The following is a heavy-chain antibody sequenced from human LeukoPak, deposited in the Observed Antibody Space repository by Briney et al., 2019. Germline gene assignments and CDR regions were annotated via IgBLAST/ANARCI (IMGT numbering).Heavy chain of an antibody. D-gene: IGHD3-22*01. CDR1: GGSFSGYY. CDR3: ARAGDSSGYCDS. CDR2: INHSGST. Sequence: SETLSLTCAVYGGSFSGYYWSWIRQPPGKGLEWIGEINHSGSTNYSPSLKSRGTISVDTSKNQFSLKLSSVTAADTAVYYCARAGDSSGYCDSWGQGTLVTVSS. V-gene: IGHV4-34*01. J-gene: IGHJ4*02.